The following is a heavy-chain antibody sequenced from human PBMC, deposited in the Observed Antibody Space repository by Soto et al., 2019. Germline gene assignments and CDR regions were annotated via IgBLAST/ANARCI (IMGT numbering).Heavy chain of an antibody. CDR3: ARQQGGPDWFDP. CDR2: IYYSGST. V-gene: IGHV4-39*01. J-gene: IGHJ5*02. Sequence: SETLSLTCTVSGGSISSYYWSWIRQPPGKGLEWIGSIYYSGSTYYNPSLKSRVTISVDASKNQFSLKLSSVTAADTAVYYCARQQGGPDWFDPWGQGTLVTVSS. CDR1: GGSISSYY.